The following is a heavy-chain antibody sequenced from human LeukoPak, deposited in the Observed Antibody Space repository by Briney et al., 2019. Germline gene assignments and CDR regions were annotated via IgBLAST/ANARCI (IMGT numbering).Heavy chain of an antibody. CDR3: AREGPQIHLGGFLY. CDR2: IIPIFGAA. CDR1: GGTFTSYA. Sequence: ASVKVSCKASGGTFTSYAISWVRQAPGQGLGWMGGIIPIFGAANYAQKFQGRVTITTNEATSTAYMELSSLRSEDTAVYYCAREGPQIHLGGFLYWGQGTLVTVSS. D-gene: IGHD2-15*01. J-gene: IGHJ4*02. V-gene: IGHV1-69*05.